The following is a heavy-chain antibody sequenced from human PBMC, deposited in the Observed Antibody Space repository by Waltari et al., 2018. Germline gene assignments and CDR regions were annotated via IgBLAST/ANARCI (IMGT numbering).Heavy chain of an antibody. J-gene: IGHJ1*01. Sequence: QVQLQQWGAGLLKPSETLSLTCAVYGGSFSGYYWSWIRQPPGKGLEWIGEINHSGSTNYNPSLKSRVTISVDTSKNQFSPKLSSVTAADTAVYYCARGKGSSEYFQHWGQGTLVTVSS. CDR1: GGSFSGYY. V-gene: IGHV4-34*01. D-gene: IGHD6-6*01. CDR3: ARGKGSSEYFQH. CDR2: INHSGST.